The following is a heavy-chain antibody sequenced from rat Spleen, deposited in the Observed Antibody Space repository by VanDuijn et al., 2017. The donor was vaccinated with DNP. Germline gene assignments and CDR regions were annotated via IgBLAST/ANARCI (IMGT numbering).Heavy chain of an antibody. V-gene: IGHV3-3*01. Sequence: EVQLQESGPGLVKPSQSLSLTCSVTAYSITTNYWGWIRKFPGNKLEWMGYINSAGSTNYNPSLKSRISITRDISKNQLFLQVNSVTTEDTATYYCARWPGYNPPYAMDAWGQGTSVTVSS. CDR2: INSAGST. D-gene: IGHD1-4*01. CDR3: ARWPGYNPPYAMDA. J-gene: IGHJ4*01. CDR1: AYSITTNY.